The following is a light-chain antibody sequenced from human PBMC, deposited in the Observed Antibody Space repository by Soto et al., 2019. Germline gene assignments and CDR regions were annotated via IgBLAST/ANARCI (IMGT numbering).Light chain of an antibody. V-gene: IGKV2-28*01. J-gene: IGKJ1*01. CDR3: MQGIHTPRT. Sequence: EITVTQSPLAPPVTPGEPSSIFCSSSQSLADHCGHNYLDWYLQKPGQSPQLLIYLGSNRASGVPDRFSGSGSGTDFTLKISRVEAEDVGVYYCMQGIHTPRTFGQGTKV. CDR2: LGS. CDR1: QSLADHCGHNY.